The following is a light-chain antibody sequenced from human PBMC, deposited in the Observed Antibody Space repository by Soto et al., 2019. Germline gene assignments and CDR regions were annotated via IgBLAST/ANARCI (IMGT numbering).Light chain of an antibody. CDR2: DVR. J-gene: IGLJ2*01. CDR1: SSDIGDYDY. V-gene: IGLV2-14*01. CDR3: SSYTSTSNVI. Sequence: QSALTQPASVSGSPGQSITISCTGSSSDIGDYDYVSWYQQHPGKAPKLMICDVRNRPSGVSNRFSGSKSGNTASLTISGLQTEDEADYYCSSYTSTSNVIFGGGTKLTVL.